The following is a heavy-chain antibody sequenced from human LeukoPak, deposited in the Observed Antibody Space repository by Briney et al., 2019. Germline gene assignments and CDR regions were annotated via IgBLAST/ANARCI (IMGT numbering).Heavy chain of an antibody. CDR2: VNQDGGAK. D-gene: IGHD4-17*01. V-gene: IGHV3-7*01. CDR1: GFTFSSHW. Sequence: GGSLRLSCVTSGFTFSSHWMFWVRQAPGKGLEWVANVNQDGGAKFYVDSVKGRFTISRDNAKNTLYLQMNSLRAEDTAVYYCARDYGDYLDYWGQGTLVTVSS. CDR3: ARDYGDYLDY. J-gene: IGHJ4*02.